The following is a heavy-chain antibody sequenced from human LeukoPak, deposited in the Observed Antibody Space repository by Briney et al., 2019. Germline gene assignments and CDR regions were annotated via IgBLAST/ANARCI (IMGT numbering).Heavy chain of an antibody. J-gene: IGHJ4*02. CDR3: ARAAYSSSWLTTSNDY. CDR1: GYTFTSYY. V-gene: IGHV1-46*01. CDR2: INPNGGST. D-gene: IGHD6-13*01. Sequence: ASVKVSCKASGYTFTSYYLHWVRQAPGQGLEWLGLINPNGGSTTYAQKFQGRVAMTRDTSTSTVYMELSSLRSEDTAVYYCARAAYSSSWLTTSNDYWGQGTQVTVSS.